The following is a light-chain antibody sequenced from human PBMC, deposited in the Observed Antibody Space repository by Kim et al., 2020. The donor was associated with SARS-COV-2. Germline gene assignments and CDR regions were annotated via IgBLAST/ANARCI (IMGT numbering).Light chain of an antibody. J-gene: IGKJ2*01. CDR1: QTVGSIA. V-gene: IGKV3-20*01. CDR3: QQYNYSPHT. Sequence: ECVLAQSPDILSLSPGESATLSCRASQTVGSIALAWYQQKPGQAPRLLIYGASSRAAGIPDRFSGSGSGTDFTLTISRLEPEDVAVYYCQQYNYSPHTFGQGTKLEI. CDR2: GAS.